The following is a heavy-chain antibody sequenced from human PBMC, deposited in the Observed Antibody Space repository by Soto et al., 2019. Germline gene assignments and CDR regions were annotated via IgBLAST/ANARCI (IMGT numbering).Heavy chain of an antibody. D-gene: IGHD2-2*01. Sequence: GRSLRISCAASGFNFRGEAMTWVRQAPGKGLEWISALTPGGETTYYINSVKRRFTISRDNAKDTLFLQMNSLTDADTAIYYCVKDSPVRGQYQDMDSWGQGTLVNGS. J-gene: IGHJ5*01. CDR3: VKDSPVRGQYQDMDS. CDR1: GFNFRGEA. CDR2: LTPGGETT. V-gene: IGHV3-23*01.